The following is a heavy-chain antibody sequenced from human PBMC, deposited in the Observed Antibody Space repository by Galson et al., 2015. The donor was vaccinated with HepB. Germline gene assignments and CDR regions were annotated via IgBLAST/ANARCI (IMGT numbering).Heavy chain of an antibody. J-gene: IGHJ3*02. V-gene: IGHV4-31*03. D-gene: IGHD6-19*01. CDR3: ARQPRGQWLVCDAFDI. CDR2: IYYSGST. CDR1: GGSISIGGYY. Sequence: TLSLTCTVSGGSISIGGYYWSWIRQHPGKGLEWIGYIYYSGSTYYNPSLKSRVTISVDTSKNQFSLKLSSVTAADTAVYYCARQPRGQWLVCDAFDIWGQGTMVTVSS.